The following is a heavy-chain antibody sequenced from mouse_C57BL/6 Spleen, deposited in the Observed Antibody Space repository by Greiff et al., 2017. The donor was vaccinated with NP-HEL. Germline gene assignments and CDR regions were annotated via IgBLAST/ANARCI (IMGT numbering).Heavy chain of an antibody. J-gene: IGHJ4*01. D-gene: IGHD1-1*01. V-gene: IGHV1-54*01. CDR1: GYAFTHYL. CDR2: INPGSGGT. CDR3: ARSYYGSFYAMDY. Sequence: QVQLQQSGAELVRPGTSVKVSCKASGYAFTHYLIEWVKQRPGQGLEWIGVINPGSGGTNYNEKFKGKATLTADKSSSTAYMQLSSLTSEDSAVYFCARSYYGSFYAMDYWGQGTSVTVSS.